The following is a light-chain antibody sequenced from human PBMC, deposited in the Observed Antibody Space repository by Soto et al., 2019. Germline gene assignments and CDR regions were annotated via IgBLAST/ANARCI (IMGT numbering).Light chain of an antibody. Sequence: QSALTQPASVSGSPGQSITISCTGTSSDVGGYNYVSWYQQHPGTSPKLMIYEVSNRPSGVSNRFSGSKSGNTASLIISGLQAEYEGDYYCSSYTARSTWVFGGGTKLTVL. CDR3: SSYTARSTWV. V-gene: IGLV2-14*01. J-gene: IGLJ3*02. CDR2: EVS. CDR1: SSDVGGYNY.